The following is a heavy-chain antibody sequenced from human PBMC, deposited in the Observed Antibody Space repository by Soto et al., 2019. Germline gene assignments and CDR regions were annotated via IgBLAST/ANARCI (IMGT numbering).Heavy chain of an antibody. J-gene: IGHJ5*02. V-gene: IGHV3-23*01. Sequence: GGSLRLSCAASGFTFISYAMSWVRQAPGKGLEWVSAISGSGGSTYYTDTVKGRFTISRDNSKNTLYLQMNSLRAEDAAVYYCAKDLGAGPWGQGTLVTVSS. CDR2: ISGSGGST. CDR3: AKDLGAGP. CDR1: GFTFISYA.